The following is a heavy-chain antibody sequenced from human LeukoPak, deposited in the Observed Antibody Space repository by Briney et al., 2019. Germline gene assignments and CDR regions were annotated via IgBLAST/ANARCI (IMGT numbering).Heavy chain of an antibody. CDR2: ISYDGSNK. CDR1: GFTFSSYA. J-gene: IGHJ4*02. V-gene: IGHV3-30*04. Sequence: GRSLRLSCAASGFTFSSYAMHWVRQAPGKGLEWVAVISYDGSNKYYADSVKGRFTISRDNSKNTLYLQMNSLRAEDTAVYYCARAGSTVTTLSPFDYWGQGTLVTVSS. D-gene: IGHD4-17*01. CDR3: ARAGSTVTTLSPFDY.